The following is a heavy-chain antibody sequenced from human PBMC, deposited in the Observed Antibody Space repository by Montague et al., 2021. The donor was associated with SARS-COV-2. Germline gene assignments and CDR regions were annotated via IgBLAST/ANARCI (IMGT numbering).Heavy chain of an antibody. Sequence: SLRLSCAASGFTVSTNYMSWVRQAPGKGLEWISVIYSGGDTYYADSVKGRFTISRDNSKNTPYLQMNSLRAEDTAVYYCAGGGGLRNHGMDVWGQGTTVTVSS. CDR2: IYSGGDT. J-gene: IGHJ6*02. CDR3: AGGGGLRNHGMDV. CDR1: GFTVSTNY. V-gene: IGHV3-53*01. D-gene: IGHD5-12*01.